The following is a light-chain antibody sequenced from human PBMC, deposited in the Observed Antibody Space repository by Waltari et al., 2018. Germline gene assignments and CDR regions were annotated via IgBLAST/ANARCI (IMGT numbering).Light chain of an antibody. Sequence: DIQMTQSPSSLSASVGDRVTITCRASQSISSYLDWYQQKPGKAPNLLIYAASSLQSGVPPRFSGSGSGKDFTLTISSLQPEDFATYYCQQSYSTPKTFGQGTKLEIK. CDR3: QQSYSTPKT. V-gene: IGKV1-39*01. CDR1: QSISSY. CDR2: AAS. J-gene: IGKJ2*01.